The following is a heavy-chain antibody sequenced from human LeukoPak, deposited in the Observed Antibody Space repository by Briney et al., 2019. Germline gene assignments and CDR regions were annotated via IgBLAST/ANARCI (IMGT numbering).Heavy chain of an antibody. CDR1: GFTFGDYA. D-gene: IGHD2/OR15-2a*01. J-gene: IGHJ4*02. Sequence: GGSLRLSCTASGFTFGDYAMSWVRQAPGKGLEWVGFIRSKAYGGTTEYAASVKGRFTISRDDSKSIAYLQMNSLKTEDTAVYYCTRGGVTFSIRGGDDYWGQGTLVTVSS. CDR2: IRSKAYGGTT. V-gene: IGHV3-49*04. CDR3: TRGGVTFSIRGGDDY.